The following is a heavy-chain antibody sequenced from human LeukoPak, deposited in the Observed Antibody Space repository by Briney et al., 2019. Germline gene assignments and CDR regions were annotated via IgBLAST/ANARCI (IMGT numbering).Heavy chain of an antibody. Sequence: GGSLRLSCAASGFTFSSYAMHWVRQAPGKGLEYVSAISSNGGSTYYANSVKGRFTISRDNSKNTLYLQMGSLRAEDMAVCYCARAVLRYFDWLAADAFDIWGQGTMVTVSS. J-gene: IGHJ3*02. CDR2: ISSNGGST. D-gene: IGHD3-9*01. V-gene: IGHV3-64*01. CDR1: GFTFSSYA. CDR3: ARAVLRYFDWLAADAFDI.